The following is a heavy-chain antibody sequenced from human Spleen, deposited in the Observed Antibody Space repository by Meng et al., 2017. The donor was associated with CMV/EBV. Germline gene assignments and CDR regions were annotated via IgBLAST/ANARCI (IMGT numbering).Heavy chain of an antibody. CDR3: ARQGHYGSNY. Sequence: LTCAVYGGYFSGYSWSWIRQSQGKGLEWIGEINHSGSTNYNPSLKSRVTISVDTSKNQFSLKMNSVTAADTAVYYCARQGHYGSNYWGQGTLVTVSS. J-gene: IGHJ4*02. D-gene: IGHD3-10*01. CDR1: GGYFSGYS. CDR2: INHSGST. V-gene: IGHV4-34*01.